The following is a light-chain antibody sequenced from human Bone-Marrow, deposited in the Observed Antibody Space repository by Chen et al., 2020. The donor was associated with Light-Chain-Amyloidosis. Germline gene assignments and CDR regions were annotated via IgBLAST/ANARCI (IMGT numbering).Light chain of an antibody. Sequence: SYVLTQPSSLSVAPGQTVTIACGGNNIGSTSVHWYQQTPGQAPLLVVYDDSDRPSGIPERLSGSNSGNTATLTISRVEAGDEADYYCQVWDRSSDRPVFGGGTKLTVL. CDR2: DDS. J-gene: IGLJ3*02. CDR3: QVWDRSSDRPV. V-gene: IGLV3-21*02. CDR1: NIGSTS.